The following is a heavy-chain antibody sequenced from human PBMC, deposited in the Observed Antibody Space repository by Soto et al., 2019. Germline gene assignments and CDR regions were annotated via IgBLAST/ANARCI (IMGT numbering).Heavy chain of an antibody. J-gene: IGHJ3*02. CDR2: IKTDGTDT. Sequence: EVQLVESGGGLVQPGGSLRLSCAASGFTFSSYWMHWVRKAPGKGLVWVSRIKTDGTDTHYADSVKGRFTISRDNAKNTLYLQMNSLRGEDTAVYYCARPRTSDWAYDIWGQGTMVIVPS. V-gene: IGHV3-74*01. CDR3: ARPRTSDWAYDI. CDR1: GFTFSSYW. D-gene: IGHD3-9*01.